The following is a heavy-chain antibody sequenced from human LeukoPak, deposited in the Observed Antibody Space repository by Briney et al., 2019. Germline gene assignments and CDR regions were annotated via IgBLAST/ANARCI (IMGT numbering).Heavy chain of an antibody. CDR2: ISSNGGST. J-gene: IGHJ4*02. CDR1: GFTFSSYA. V-gene: IGHV3-64D*06. Sequence: PGGSLRLSCSASGFTFSSYAMHWVRQAPGKGLEYVSAISSNGGSTCYADSVKGRFTISRDNSKNTLYLQMSSLRPEDTAVYYCMKGIVVVTARAFDYWGQGTLVTVSS. D-gene: IGHD2-21*02. CDR3: MKGIVVVTARAFDY.